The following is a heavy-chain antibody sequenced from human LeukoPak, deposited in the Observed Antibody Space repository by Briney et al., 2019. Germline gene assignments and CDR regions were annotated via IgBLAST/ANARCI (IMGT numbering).Heavy chain of an antibody. D-gene: IGHD2-2*01. CDR3: TRKRVVPAAMAVKGSYYFDY. Sequence: GRSLRLSCTASGFTFGDYAMSWFRQAPGKGLEWVGFIRSKAYGGTTEYAASVKGGFTISRDDSKSIAYLQMNSLKTEDTAVYYCTRKRVVPAAMAVKGSYYFDYWGQGTLVTVSS. CDR2: IRSKAYGGTT. V-gene: IGHV3-49*03. J-gene: IGHJ4*02. CDR1: GFTFGDYA.